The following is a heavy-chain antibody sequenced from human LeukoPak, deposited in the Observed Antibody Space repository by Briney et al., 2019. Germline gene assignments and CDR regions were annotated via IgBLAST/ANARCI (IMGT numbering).Heavy chain of an antibody. Sequence: GGSLRLSCAASGFTFSSYGMHWVRQAPGKGLEWVAFIRYDGGNKYYADSVKGRCTISRDNSKNTMYLQINSMRAEDTAVYYCARIEYARHLSGDAFDIWGQGTMVTVSS. CDR1: GFTFSSYG. J-gene: IGHJ3*02. CDR3: ARIEYARHLSGDAFDI. V-gene: IGHV3-30*02. D-gene: IGHD2-21*01. CDR2: IRYDGGNK.